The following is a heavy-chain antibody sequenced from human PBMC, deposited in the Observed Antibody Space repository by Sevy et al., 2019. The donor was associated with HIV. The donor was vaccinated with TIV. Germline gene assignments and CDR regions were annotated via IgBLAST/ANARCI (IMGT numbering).Heavy chain of an antibody. CDR3: ARAWGSYRYARLDY. CDR1: GFSFSSYG. Sequence: GGSLRLSCAASGFSFSSYGMHWVRQAPGKGLEWVAVLWYDGSNKYYGVSVKGRFTISRDNSKNTLYLQMNSLRADDTAMYYCARAWGSYRYARLDYWGQGTLVTVSS. J-gene: IGHJ4*02. CDR2: LWYDGSNK. V-gene: IGHV3-33*01. D-gene: IGHD3-16*02.